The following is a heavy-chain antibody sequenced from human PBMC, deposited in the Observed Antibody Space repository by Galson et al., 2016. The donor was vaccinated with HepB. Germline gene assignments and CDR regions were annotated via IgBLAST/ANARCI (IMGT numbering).Heavy chain of an antibody. CDR2: IRSKGYSGTI. Sequence: SLRLSCAASGFTLGDYAVTWVRQAPGKGLEWVGFIRSKGYSGTIEYAASVKGRFTISRDDSNGIAYLQMYSPKIEDTAVYYCARSIPGDSWSGYFHDFWGQGTLVTVSS. J-gene: IGHJ4*02. D-gene: IGHD3-3*01. V-gene: IGHV3-49*04. CDR1: GFTLGDYA. CDR3: ARSIPGDSWSGYFHDF.